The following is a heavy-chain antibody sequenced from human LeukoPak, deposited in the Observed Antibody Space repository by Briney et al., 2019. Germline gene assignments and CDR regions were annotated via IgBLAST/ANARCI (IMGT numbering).Heavy chain of an antibody. CDR2: IYSGGST. V-gene: IGHV3-53*01. CDR3: VRGPGSSWYQADY. J-gene: IGHJ4*02. Sequence: GGSLRLSCAASGFTVSSNYMSWVRQAPGKGLAWVSVIYSGGSTDYADSVKGRFTISRGNSKNTLYLQMNSLRAEDTAVYYCVRGPGSSWYQADYWGQGTLVTVSS. CDR1: GFTVSSNY. D-gene: IGHD6-13*01.